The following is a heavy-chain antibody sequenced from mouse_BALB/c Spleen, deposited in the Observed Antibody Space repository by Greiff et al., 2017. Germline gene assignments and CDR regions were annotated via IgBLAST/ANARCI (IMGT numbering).Heavy chain of an antibody. CDR1: GFTFTDYY. D-gene: IGHD2-10*01. CDR3: ARDGPYYGNPYAMDY. CDR2: IRNKANGYTT. J-gene: IGHJ4*01. V-gene: IGHV7-3*02. Sequence: EVQRVESGGGLVQPGGSLRLSCATSGFTFTDYYMSWVRQPPGKALEWLGFIRNKANGYTTEYSASVKGRFTISRDNSQSILYLQMNTLRAEDSATYYCARDGPYYGNPYAMDYWGQGTSVTVSS.